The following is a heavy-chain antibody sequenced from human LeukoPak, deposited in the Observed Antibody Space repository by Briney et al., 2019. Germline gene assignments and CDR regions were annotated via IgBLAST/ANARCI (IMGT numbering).Heavy chain of an antibody. Sequence: GASVKVSCKASGYTFTGYYMHWVRQAPGQGLEWMGWINPNSGGTNYAQKFQGRVTMTRDTSISTAYMELSRLRSDDTAVYYCARLTGYSSESWFDPWGQGTLVTVSS. V-gene: IGHV1-2*02. CDR3: ARLTGYSSESWFDP. CDR2: INPNSGGT. CDR1: GYTFTGYY. J-gene: IGHJ5*02. D-gene: IGHD3-9*01.